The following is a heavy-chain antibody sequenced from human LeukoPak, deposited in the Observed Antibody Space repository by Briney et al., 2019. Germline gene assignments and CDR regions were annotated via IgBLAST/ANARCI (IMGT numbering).Heavy chain of an antibody. D-gene: IGHD1-26*01. CDR2: ISGSGGST. V-gene: IGHV3-23*01. J-gene: IGHJ4*02. Sequence: GGSLRLSCAASGFTFSSYAMSWVRQAPGKGLEWVSAISGSGGSTYYADSVKGRFTICRDNSKNTLYLQMNSLRGEDTAVYYCAKDSNSGSSPFDYWGQGNLVTVSS. CDR1: GFTFSSYA. CDR3: AKDSNSGSSPFDY.